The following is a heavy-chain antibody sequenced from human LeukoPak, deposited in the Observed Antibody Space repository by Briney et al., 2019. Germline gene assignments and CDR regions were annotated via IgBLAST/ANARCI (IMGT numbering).Heavy chain of an antibody. D-gene: IGHD2-15*01. Sequence: PGGSLRLSCAASGFSLSAYDMQWVRQAPGKGLEWVSGTSRRGPTYYTDSVKGRFTISRDNSKNILCLQMDSLRADDTAVYYCAQGGYFAFDMWGQGKMVTVSS. CDR2: TSRRGPT. J-gene: IGHJ3*02. CDR1: GFSLSAYD. V-gene: IGHV3-23*01. CDR3: AQGGYFAFDM.